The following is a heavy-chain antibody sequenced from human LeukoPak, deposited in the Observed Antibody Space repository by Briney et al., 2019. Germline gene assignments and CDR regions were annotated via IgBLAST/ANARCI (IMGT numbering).Heavy chain of an antibody. CDR3: ARGYSSSLFT. V-gene: IGHV4-4*02. CDR1: GGSISSTNW. J-gene: IGHJ5*02. Sequence: PSETLSLTCAVSGGSISSTNWWSWVRQSPGKGLDWIGEIYRSGSTNYNPSLKSRVTISVDTSKNQFSLKLSSVTAADTAVYYCARGYSSSLFTWGQGTLVTVSS. CDR2: IYRSGST. D-gene: IGHD6-6*01.